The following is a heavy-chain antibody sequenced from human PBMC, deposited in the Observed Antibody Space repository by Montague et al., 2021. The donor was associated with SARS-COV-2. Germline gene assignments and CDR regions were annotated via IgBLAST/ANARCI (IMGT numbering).Heavy chain of an antibody. V-gene: IGHV4-30-4*01. D-gene: IGHD3-22*01. Sequence: LSLTCTVSGGSISSDDYYWSWIRQSPGKGLEWIGYIFYSGSAYYSPSLESRSTISIDTSKNQFSLRPTSVTAADTAVYYCARVRDSSGHDYWGQGTLVTVSS. CDR2: IFYSGSA. CDR1: GGSISSDDYY. CDR3: ARVRDSSGHDY. J-gene: IGHJ4*02.